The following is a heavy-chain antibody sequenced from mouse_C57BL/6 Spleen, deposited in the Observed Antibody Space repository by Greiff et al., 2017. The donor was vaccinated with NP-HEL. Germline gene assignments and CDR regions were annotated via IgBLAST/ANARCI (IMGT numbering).Heavy chain of an antibody. Sequence: EVMLVESGPELVKPGASVKMSCKASGYTFTDYNMHWVKQSHGKSLEWIGYINPNNGGTSYNQKFKGKATLTVNKSSSTAYMELRSLTSEDSAVYYCARWAFRLWSIYFDYWGQGTTLTVSS. J-gene: IGHJ2*01. V-gene: IGHV1-22*01. D-gene: IGHD3-2*02. CDR2: INPNNGGT. CDR3: ARWAFRLWSIYFDY. CDR1: GYTFTDYN.